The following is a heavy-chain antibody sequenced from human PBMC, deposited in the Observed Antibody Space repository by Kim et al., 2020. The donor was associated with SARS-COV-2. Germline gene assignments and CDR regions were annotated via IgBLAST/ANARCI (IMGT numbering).Heavy chain of an antibody. Sequence: GGSLRLSCAASGFTFSSYWMSWVRQAPGKGLEWVANIKQDGSEKYYVDSVKGRFTISRDNAKNSLYLQMNSLRAEDTAVYYCARPKRYYYDRSEYFQHWGQGTLVTVSS. CDR2: IKQDGSEK. V-gene: IGHV3-7*01. CDR1: GFTFSSYW. CDR3: ARPKRYYYDRSEYFQH. D-gene: IGHD3-22*01. J-gene: IGHJ1*01.